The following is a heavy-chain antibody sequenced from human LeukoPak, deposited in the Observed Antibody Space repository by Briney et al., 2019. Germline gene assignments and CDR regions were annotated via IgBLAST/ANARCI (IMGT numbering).Heavy chain of an antibody. CDR1: GFTVSSHY. CDR2: ISSNGDNT. V-gene: IGHV3-64D*06. CDR3: VRGTGY. J-gene: IGHJ4*02. Sequence: PGGSLRLSCAASGFTVSSHYMTWVRQAPGKGLEYVSAISSNGDNTYYADSVKGRFTISRDNSKNTLYLQMSSLRADNTAVYYCVRGTGYWGQGTLVTVSS.